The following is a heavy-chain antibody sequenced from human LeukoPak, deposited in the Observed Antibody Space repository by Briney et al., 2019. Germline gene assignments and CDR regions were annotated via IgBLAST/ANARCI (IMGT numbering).Heavy chain of an antibody. Sequence: PSETLSLTCTVSGGPISSGGYYWSWIRQHPGKGLEWIGYIYYSGSTYYNPSLKSRVTISVDTSKNQFSLKLSSVTAADTAVYYCARGGAARPFAFDIWGQGTMVTVSS. D-gene: IGHD6-6*01. J-gene: IGHJ3*02. CDR3: ARGGAARPFAFDI. CDR1: GGPISSGGYY. V-gene: IGHV4-31*03. CDR2: IYYSGST.